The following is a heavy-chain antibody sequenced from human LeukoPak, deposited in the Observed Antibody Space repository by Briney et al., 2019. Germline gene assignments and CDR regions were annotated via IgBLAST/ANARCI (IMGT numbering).Heavy chain of an antibody. D-gene: IGHD3-22*01. V-gene: IGHV3-23*01. J-gene: IGHJ4*02. CDR3: GKDYDSSGYYISADY. Sequence: PGGSLRLSCAASGFTFSAYGMSWVRQSPRKGLEWVSGVSGADGTTYYADSVKGRFTISRDNSKSTLYLQMNSLRAEDTAVYYCGKDYDSSGYYISADYWGQGTLVTVSS. CDR1: GFTFSAYG. CDR2: VSGADGTT.